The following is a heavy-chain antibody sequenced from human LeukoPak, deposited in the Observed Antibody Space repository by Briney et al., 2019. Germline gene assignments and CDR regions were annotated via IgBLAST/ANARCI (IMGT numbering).Heavy chain of an antibody. D-gene: IGHD3-22*01. CDR1: GGSISNYY. J-gene: IGHJ4*02. Sequence: PSETLSLTCTVSGGSISNYYWSWIRQPPGKGLEWIGYIYYSGSTKYNLSLKSRVTISVDTSKNQFSLKLSSVTAADTAVYYCVRGVGDSSGYYYSGFDYWGQGTLVTVSS. CDR3: VRGVGDSSGYYYSGFDY. CDR2: IYYSGST. V-gene: IGHV4-59*01.